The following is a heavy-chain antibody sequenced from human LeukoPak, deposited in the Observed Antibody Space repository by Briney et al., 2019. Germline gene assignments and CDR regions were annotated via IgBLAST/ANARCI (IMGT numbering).Heavy chain of an antibody. CDR1: GFTFSSYA. V-gene: IGHV3-30-3*01. J-gene: IGHJ5*02. D-gene: IGHD6-13*01. CDR2: ISYDGSNK. Sequence: GGSLRLSCVASGFTFSSYAMHWVRQAPGKGLEWVAVISYDGSNKYYADSVKGRFTISRDNSKNTLYLQMNSLRAEDTAVYYCARDRGGIAAEFDWFDPWGQGTLVTVSS. CDR3: ARDRGGIAAEFDWFDP.